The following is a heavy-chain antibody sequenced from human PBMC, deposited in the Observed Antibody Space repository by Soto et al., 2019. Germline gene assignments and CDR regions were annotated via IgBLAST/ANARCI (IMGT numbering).Heavy chain of an antibody. Sequence: GASVKVSCKASGYTFTSYGISWVRQAPGQGLEWMGWISAYNGNTNYAQKLQGRVTMTADKSTSTAYMELSSLRSEDTAVYYCATGTRNDHWFDPWGQGTLVTVSS. CDR1: GYTFTSYG. CDR3: ATGTRNDHWFDP. V-gene: IGHV1-18*01. CDR2: ISAYNGNT. J-gene: IGHJ5*02. D-gene: IGHD1-1*01.